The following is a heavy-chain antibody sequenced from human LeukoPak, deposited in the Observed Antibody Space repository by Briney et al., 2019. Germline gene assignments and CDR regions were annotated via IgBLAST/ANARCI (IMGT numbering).Heavy chain of an antibody. D-gene: IGHD6-19*01. J-gene: IGHJ5*02. CDR1: GDSISSSTYY. Sequence: SETLSLTCTVSGDSISSSTYYWGWIRQPPGKGLEWIGSIYYNGRTHYSPSLKSRVTISIDTSNQFSLRLDSMTAADTAVYYCVRDPKSAVAADWFDPWGQGTLVTVSS. CDR3: VRDPKSAVAADWFDP. V-gene: IGHV4-39*07. CDR2: IYYNGRT.